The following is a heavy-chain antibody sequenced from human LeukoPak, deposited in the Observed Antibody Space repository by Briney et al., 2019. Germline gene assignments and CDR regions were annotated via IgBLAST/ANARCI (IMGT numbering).Heavy chain of an antibody. Sequence: GGSLRLSCAASGFTFSSYAMNWVRQAPGKGLEWVSVISGSGGATYYADSVKGRFTISRDNSKNTLYLQMNSLRAEDTAAYYCAKIEVAATIYWGHGTLVTVSS. V-gene: IGHV3-23*01. D-gene: IGHD6-19*01. CDR2: ISGSGGAT. CDR3: AKIEVAATIY. CDR1: GFTFSSYA. J-gene: IGHJ4*01.